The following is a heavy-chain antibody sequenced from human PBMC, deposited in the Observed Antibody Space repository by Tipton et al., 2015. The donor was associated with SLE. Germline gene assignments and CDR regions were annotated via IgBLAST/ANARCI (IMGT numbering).Heavy chain of an antibody. CDR3: ARPEGASITDAFDI. V-gene: IGHV4-61*02. CDR1: GGSISSGSYY. D-gene: IGHD3-10*01. J-gene: IGHJ3*02. CDR2: IYTSGST. Sequence: TLSLTCTVSGGSISSGSYYWSWIRQPAGKGLEWIGRIYTSGSTNYNPSLKSRVTISVDTSKNQFSLKLSSVTAADTAVYYCARPEGASITDAFDIWGQGTMVTVSS.